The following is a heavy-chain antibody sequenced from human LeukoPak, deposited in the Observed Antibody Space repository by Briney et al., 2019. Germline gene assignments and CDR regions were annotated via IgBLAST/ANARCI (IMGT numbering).Heavy chain of an antibody. V-gene: IGHV4-59*01. Sequence: SETLSLTCTVSGGSISSFYWSWIRQPPGKGLERIGYIYYSGSTNYNPSLKSRVTISVDMSKNQFSLKLSSVTAADTAVYYCTRAGNGGNSFWVFDYWGQGTLVTVSS. CDR1: GGSISSFY. CDR3: TRAGNGGNSFWVFDY. J-gene: IGHJ4*02. CDR2: IYYSGST. D-gene: IGHD4-23*01.